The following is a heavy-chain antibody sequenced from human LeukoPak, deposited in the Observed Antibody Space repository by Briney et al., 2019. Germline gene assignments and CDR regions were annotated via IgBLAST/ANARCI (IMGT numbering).Heavy chain of an antibody. CDR3: ARGGQLWLRY. D-gene: IGHD5-18*01. V-gene: IGHV4-34*01. J-gene: IGHJ4*02. Sequence: TSETLSLTCAVYGGSFSGYYWSWIRQPPGKGLEWIGEINHSGSTNYNPSLKSRVTISVDTSKNQFSLKLSSVTAADTAVYYCARGGQLWLRYWGQGTLVTVSS. CDR1: GGSFSGYY. CDR2: INHSGST.